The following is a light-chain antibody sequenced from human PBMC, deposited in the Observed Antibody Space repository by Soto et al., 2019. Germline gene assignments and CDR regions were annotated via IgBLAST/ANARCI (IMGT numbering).Light chain of an antibody. CDR2: GAS. Sequence: EIVLTQSPATLSVSPGERATRSCRASESVSSYLAWYQQKPGQAPRRLIYGASTRATGVAARFSGSGSGTQYTLTISSLQPEDFAVYYCQQYDDWPSITFGPGTKVDIK. J-gene: IGKJ3*01. CDR1: ESVSSY. CDR3: QQYDDWPSIT. V-gene: IGKV3-15*01.